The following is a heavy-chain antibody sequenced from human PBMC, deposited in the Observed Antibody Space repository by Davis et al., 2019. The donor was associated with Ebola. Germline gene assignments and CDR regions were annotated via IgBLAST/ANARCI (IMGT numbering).Heavy chain of an antibody. CDR1: GFNFSTYR. CDR3: ASLGGVIDY. J-gene: IGHJ4*02. CDR2: ISGSGGDT. D-gene: IGHD2-8*01. V-gene: IGHV3-23*01. Sequence: PGGSLRLSCAVSGFNFSTYRMSWVRQAPGKGLEWVSAISGSGGDTYYADAVKGRFTISRDNSKNTLYLQMNSLRADDTAVYYCASLGGVIDYWGQGTLVTVSS.